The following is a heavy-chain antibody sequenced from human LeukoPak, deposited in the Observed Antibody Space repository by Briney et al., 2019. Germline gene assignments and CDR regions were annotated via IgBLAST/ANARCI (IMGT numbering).Heavy chain of an antibody. J-gene: IGHJ6*03. V-gene: IGHV4-34*01. Sequence: SETLSLTCAVYGGSFSGYYWTWIRQTPEEGLEWIGEMNPSGSTSYNPSLKSRVTISVDTSKNQFSLKLSSVTAADTAVYYCARGRQDVTMIVVVMTAVSYYLDVWGKGTTVTVS. CDR1: GGSFSGYY. CDR3: ARGRQDVTMIVVVMTAVSYYLDV. CDR2: MNPSGST. D-gene: IGHD3-22*01.